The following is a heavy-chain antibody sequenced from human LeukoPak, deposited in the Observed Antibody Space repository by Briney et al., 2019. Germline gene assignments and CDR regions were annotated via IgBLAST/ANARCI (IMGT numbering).Heavy chain of an antibody. J-gene: IGHJ3*02. Sequence: ASVKVSCKASGYTFTDYYIHCVRQAPGQGLEWMGWIGPKNGDTNYAQKFQGRVTMTRDTSISTAYMELSRLRSDDTAVYYCAREGELEAPSLWAFDIWGQGTMVTVSS. CDR1: GYTFTDYY. V-gene: IGHV1-2*02. D-gene: IGHD1-1*01. CDR3: AREGELEAPSLWAFDI. CDR2: IGPKNGDT.